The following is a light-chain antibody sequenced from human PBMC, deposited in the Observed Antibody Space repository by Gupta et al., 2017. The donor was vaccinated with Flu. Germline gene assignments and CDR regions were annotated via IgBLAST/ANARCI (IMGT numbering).Light chain of an antibody. CDR2: EVS. CDR3: GSDTTGRNRV. CDR1: SSEIGGYNY. V-gene: IGLV2-14*01. J-gene: IGLJ1*01. Sequence: SITISWTGTSSEIGGYNYVYWYQHNTGKAPQLMIYEVSKRPAGVSNRFSGSKSGKTASLTISGLQTEDEGDYYCGSDTTGRNRVFGPGTEVTVL.